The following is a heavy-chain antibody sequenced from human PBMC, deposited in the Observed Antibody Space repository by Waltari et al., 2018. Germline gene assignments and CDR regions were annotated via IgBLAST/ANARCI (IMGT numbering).Heavy chain of an antibody. J-gene: IGHJ4*02. V-gene: IGHV1-2*06. Sequence: QMQLMQSGAEVKKPGASVKVSCQPSGYTFTGYYMRWVRQAPGQGLEWRGRINPNSGGTNYAQKFQGRVTMTRDTSISTAYMELSRLRADDTAVYYCARGSHYYDSSGYLYYFDYWGQGTLVTVSS. D-gene: IGHD3-22*01. CDR3: ARGSHYYDSSGYLYYFDY. CDR2: INPNSGGT. CDR1: GYTFTGYY.